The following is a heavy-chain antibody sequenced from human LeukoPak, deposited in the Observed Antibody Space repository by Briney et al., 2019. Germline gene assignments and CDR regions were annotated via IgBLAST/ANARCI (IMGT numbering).Heavy chain of an antibody. V-gene: IGHV1-2*02. CDR3: ARDLKSGNYGLGYYYGMDV. CDR2: INPNSGGT. CDR1: GYTFTGYY. Sequence: ASVKVSCKASGYTFTGYYMHWVRQAPGQGLEWMGWINPNSGGTNYAQKFQGRVTMTRDTSISTAYMELSRLRSDDTAVHYCARDLKSGNYGLGYYYGMDVWGQGTTVTVSS. D-gene: IGHD4-11*01. J-gene: IGHJ6*02.